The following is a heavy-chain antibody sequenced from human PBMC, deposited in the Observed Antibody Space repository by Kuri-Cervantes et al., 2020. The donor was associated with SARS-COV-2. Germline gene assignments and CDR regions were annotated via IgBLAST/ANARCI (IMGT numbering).Heavy chain of an antibody. D-gene: IGHD6-13*01. V-gene: IGHV3-66*01. CDR2: IYSRGDT. CDR1: GFSVTTNY. Sequence: GESLKISCVASGFSVTTNYMTWVRQAPGKGLEWVSLIYSRGDTFYADSVKGRFTISRDNAKNSLYLQMNSLRAEDTAVYYCARDCSSPYKYYYYYYMDVWGKGTTVTVSS. J-gene: IGHJ6*03. CDR3: ARDCSSPYKYYYYYYMDV.